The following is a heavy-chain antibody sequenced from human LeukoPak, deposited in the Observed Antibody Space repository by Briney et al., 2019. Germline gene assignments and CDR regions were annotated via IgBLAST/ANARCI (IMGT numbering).Heavy chain of an antibody. Sequence: GGSLRLSCAASGFTFSDCWMSWVRQAPGKGLERVANKKEDGREKYYVDSVKGRFTIYRDNAKNSLYLKMNSLRVEDTAVYYCARIAGPPGYGMDVWGQGTTVTVSS. J-gene: IGHJ6*01. D-gene: IGHD3-10*01. CDR2: KKEDGREK. V-gene: IGHV3-7*01. CDR1: GFTFSDCW. CDR3: ARIAGPPGYGMDV.